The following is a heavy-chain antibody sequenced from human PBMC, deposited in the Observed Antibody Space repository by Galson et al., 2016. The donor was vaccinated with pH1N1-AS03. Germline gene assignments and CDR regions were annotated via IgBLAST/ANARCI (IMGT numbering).Heavy chain of an antibody. V-gene: IGHV1-2*02. CDR1: GYTFTAYY. Sequence: SVKVSCKASGYTFTAYYMNWVRQAPGQGLEWMGWISADSGDTNYAQKFRGRVTLTRDTSTSTAYMELSSLRSDDTAVYYCAKDDSYDFLVGYFGPDFWGQGTTITVSS. CDR2: ISADSGDT. D-gene: IGHD3-9*01. J-gene: IGHJ4*02. CDR3: AKDDSYDFLVGYFGPDF.